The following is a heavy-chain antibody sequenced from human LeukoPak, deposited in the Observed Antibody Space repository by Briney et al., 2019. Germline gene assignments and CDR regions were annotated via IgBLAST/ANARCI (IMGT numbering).Heavy chain of an antibody. D-gene: IGHD2-2*01. V-gene: IGHV4-59*12. J-gene: IGHJ4*02. CDR2: IYYSGST. CDR1: GGSISGFY. Sequence: SETLSLTCTVSGGSISGFYWSWIRQPPGKGLEWIGYIYYSGSTNYNPSLKSRVTISVDTSKNQFSLKLSSVTAADTAVYYCARGDIVVVPAALYFDYWGQGTLVTVSS. CDR3: ARGDIVVVPAALYFDY.